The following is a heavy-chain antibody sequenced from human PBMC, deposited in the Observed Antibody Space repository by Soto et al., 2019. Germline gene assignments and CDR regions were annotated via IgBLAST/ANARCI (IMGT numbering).Heavy chain of an antibody. CDR2: IYYSGST. V-gene: IGHV4-59*01. D-gene: IGHD1-26*01. CDR3: ASRRGSYSRAPYSWFDP. J-gene: IGHJ5*02. Sequence: SETLSLTCTVSGGSISSYYWSWIRQPPGKGLEWIGYIYYSGSTNYNPSLKSRVTISVDTSKNQFSLKLSSVTAADTAVYSGASRRGSYSRAPYSWFDPWDQGTLGTVSS. CDR1: GGSISSYY.